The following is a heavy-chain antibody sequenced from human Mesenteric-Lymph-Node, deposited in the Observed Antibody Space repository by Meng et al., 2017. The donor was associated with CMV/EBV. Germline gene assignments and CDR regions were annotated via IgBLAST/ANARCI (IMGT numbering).Heavy chain of an antibody. V-gene: IGHV4-39*07. J-gene: IGHJ6*02. D-gene: IGHD2-15*01. CDR2: IYYSGTT. CDR3: AKGVSPGYYYYYGMDV. Sequence: ETLSLTCTVSDDSIGRSAFYWVWIRQPPGRGLEWIGSIYYSGTTYYKPSLKSRVTISRDTSKKQFSLKLSSVTATDTAVYYCAKGVSPGYYYYYGMDVWGQGTTVTVSS. CDR1: DDSIGRSAFY.